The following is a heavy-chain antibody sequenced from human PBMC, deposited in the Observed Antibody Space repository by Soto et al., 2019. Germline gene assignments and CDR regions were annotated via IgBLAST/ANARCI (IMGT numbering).Heavy chain of an antibody. CDR1: GFSLSTSGVS. V-gene: IGHV2-5*02. CDR3: AHRYYANWFDP. J-gene: IGHJ5*02. D-gene: IGHD3-10*01. Sequence: SGPKLGNPTQTLTLNCTFSGFSLSTSGVSVGWIRQPPGKALEWLALIYWDDDERYSPSLKSRLTITKDTSKNQVVLTMTNMDPVDTATYYCAHRYYANWFDPWGQGTLVTVSS. CDR2: IYWDDDE.